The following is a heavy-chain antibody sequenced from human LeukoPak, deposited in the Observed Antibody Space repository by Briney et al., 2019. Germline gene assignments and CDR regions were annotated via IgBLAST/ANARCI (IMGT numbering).Heavy chain of an antibody. Sequence: WSSVKVSCKASGGTFSSYTISWVRQAPGQGLEWMGWMNPNSGNTGYAQKFQGRVTITRNTSITTTYMELSSLRSEDTAVYYCARRSAYGSGSYYVDYWGQGTLVTVSS. V-gene: IGHV1-8*03. CDR3: ARRSAYGSGSYYVDY. CDR2: MNPNSGNT. CDR1: GGTFSSYT. D-gene: IGHD3-10*01. J-gene: IGHJ4*02.